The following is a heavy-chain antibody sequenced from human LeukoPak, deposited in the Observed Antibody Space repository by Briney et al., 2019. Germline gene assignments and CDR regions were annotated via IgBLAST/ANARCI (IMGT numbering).Heavy chain of an antibody. CDR1: GYTFTSYY. J-gene: IGHJ4*02. V-gene: IGHV1-46*01. D-gene: IGHD1-26*01. CDR3: ARSVGATMETFDY. CDR2: INPSGGST. Sequence: ASVKVSCKASGYTFTSYYMHWVRQAPGQGLEWMGLINPSGGSTSYAQKFRGRVTMTRDTSTSTVYMELSSLRSEDTAVYYCARSVGATMETFDYWGQGTLVTVSS.